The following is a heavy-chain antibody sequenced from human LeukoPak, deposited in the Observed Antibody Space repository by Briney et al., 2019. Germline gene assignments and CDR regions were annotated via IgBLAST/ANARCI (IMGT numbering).Heavy chain of an antibody. Sequence: ASVKVSCKASGYTLSNYDINWIRQATGQGLDWMGCVSPKTGDTGYTQKFRGRVTMTWNTSINTAYMELSGLRSDDTAVYYCARGRPHADWGQGTPVTVSS. J-gene: IGHJ4*03. CDR1: GYTLSNYD. CDR3: ARGRPHAD. V-gene: IGHV1-8*01. D-gene: IGHD2-2*01. CDR2: VSPKTGDT.